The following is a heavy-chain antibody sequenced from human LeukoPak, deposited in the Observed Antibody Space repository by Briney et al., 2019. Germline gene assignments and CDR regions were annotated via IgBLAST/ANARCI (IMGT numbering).Heavy chain of an antibody. CDR2: ISAYNGNT. CDR1: GYTFTSYG. V-gene: IGHV1-18*01. D-gene: IGHD4-17*01. Sequence: ASVKVSCKASGYTFTSYGISWVRQAPGQGLEWMGWISAYNGNTNYAQKLQGRVTMTTDTSTSTAYMELRSLRSDDTAVYCCARERGDYTTHDAFDIWGQGTMVTVSS. CDR3: ARERGDYTTHDAFDI. J-gene: IGHJ3*02.